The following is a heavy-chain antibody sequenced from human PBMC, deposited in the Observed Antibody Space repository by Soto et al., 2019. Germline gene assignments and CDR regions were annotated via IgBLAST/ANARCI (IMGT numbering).Heavy chain of an antibody. V-gene: IGHV3-33*01. CDR1: GFIFTTYG. Sequence: QVQLVESGGGVVQPGRSLRLSCAASGFIFTTYGLHWVRQAPGKGLEWVAVIWYDGSNQYYADSVKGRFTISRDNSKNIVYVEMNRVRVDVTDVYYCVIDDCGGDCYADPYFHYWGHGTLVNVSS. CDR2: IWYDGSNQ. J-gene: IGHJ4*01. D-gene: IGHD2-21*02. CDR3: VIDDCGGDCYADPYFHY.